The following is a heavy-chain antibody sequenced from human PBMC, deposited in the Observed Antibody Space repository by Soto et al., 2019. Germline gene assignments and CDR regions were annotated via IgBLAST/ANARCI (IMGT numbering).Heavy chain of an antibody. J-gene: IGHJ4*02. CDR1: AGTFSNFA. Sequence: QVQVVQSGAEVKKPGSSVKVSCQTPAGTFSNFAINWVRQAPGQGLEWMGEIIPFFNKANYARNFQGRVTITADKSSGTAYMEIRSLRSDDTAMFYCARGGAGVAFDSWGQGTLVTVSS. V-gene: IGHV1-69*06. CDR2: IIPFFNKA. D-gene: IGHD3-16*01. CDR3: ARGGAGVAFDS.